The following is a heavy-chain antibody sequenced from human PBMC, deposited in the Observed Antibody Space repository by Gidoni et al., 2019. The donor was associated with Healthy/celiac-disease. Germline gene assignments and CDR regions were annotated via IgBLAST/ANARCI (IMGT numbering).Heavy chain of an antibody. CDR2: ISSSSSYI. J-gene: IGHJ4*02. Sequence: EVQLVESGGGLVKPGGSLRLSCAASGFTFSSYSMNWVRQAPGKGLEWVSSISSSSSYIYYADSVKGRFTISRDNAKNSLYLQMNSLRAEDTAVYYCARVRRLELGGPLDYWGQGTLVTVSS. V-gene: IGHV3-21*01. CDR1: GFTFSSYS. D-gene: IGHD1-7*01. CDR3: ARVRRLELGGPLDY.